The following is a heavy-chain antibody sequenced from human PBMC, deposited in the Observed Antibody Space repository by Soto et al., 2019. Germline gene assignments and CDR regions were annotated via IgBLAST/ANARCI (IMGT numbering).Heavy chain of an antibody. CDR1: GGSISSSSHY. Sequence: SETLSLTCTSAGGSISSSSHYWGWIRQRPGRGLVWCGRSYYSGATYYNPSRKRRVSISVDTSKSQFSLRLNSVTAADTAVYYCARHFGYSSSWYVYFDDWGQGSLVT. CDR2: SYYSGAT. J-gene: IGHJ4*02. D-gene: IGHD6-13*01. CDR3: ARHFGYSSSWYVYFDD. V-gene: IGHV4-39*01.